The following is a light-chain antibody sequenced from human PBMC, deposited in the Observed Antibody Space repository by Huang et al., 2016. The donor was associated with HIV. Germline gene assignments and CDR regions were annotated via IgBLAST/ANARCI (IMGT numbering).Light chain of an antibody. Sequence: DIQMTQSPSSLSASVGDRVTITCRASQSISNYLNWYQQKPRKAPNLLIYAASSLQSGVPSRFSGSGSGTDFTLTISSLQPEDFATYYCQQSYNTPWTFGQGTKVEI. J-gene: IGKJ1*01. CDR2: AAS. V-gene: IGKV1-39*01. CDR3: QQSYNTPWT. CDR1: QSISNY.